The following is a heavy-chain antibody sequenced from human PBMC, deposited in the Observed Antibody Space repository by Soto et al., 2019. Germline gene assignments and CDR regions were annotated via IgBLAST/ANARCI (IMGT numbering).Heavy chain of an antibody. J-gene: IGHJ4*02. CDR1: GFTFSSYW. Sequence: EVQLVESGGGLVQPGGSLRLSCAASGFTFSSYWMSWVRQAPGKGLEWVANIKQDGSEKYYVDSVKGRFTISRDNAKNSLYLKMNGLRAEDTAVYYCARGIAAAVTSLDYWGQGTLVTVSS. D-gene: IGHD6-13*01. CDR2: IKQDGSEK. CDR3: ARGIAAAVTSLDY. V-gene: IGHV3-7*04.